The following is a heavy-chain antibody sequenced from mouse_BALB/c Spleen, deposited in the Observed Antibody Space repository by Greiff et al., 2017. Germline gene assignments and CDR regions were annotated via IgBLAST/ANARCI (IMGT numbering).Heavy chain of an antibody. J-gene: IGHJ2*01. CDR3: ARPSTLYYFDY. CDR2: ISSGGSYT. V-gene: IGHV5-6*01. Sequence: EVMLVESGGDLVKPGGSLKLSCAASGFTFSSYGMSWVRQTPDKRLEWVATISSGGSYTYYPDSVKGRFTISRDNAKNTLYLQMSSLKSEDTAMYYCARPSTLYYFDYWGQGTTLTVSS. CDR1: GFTFSSYG. D-gene: IGHD2-1*01.